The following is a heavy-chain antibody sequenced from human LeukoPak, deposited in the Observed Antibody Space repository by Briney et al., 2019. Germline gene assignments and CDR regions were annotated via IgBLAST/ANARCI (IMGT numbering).Heavy chain of an antibody. Sequence: SQTLSLTCAISGDSVSSNSAAWNWIRQSPSRGLEWLGRTYYRSKWYNDYAVSVKSRITINPDTSKNQFSLQLSSVTSEDTAVYYCARVVGYCSGGSCYDNWFDPWGQGTLVTVSS. J-gene: IGHJ5*02. V-gene: IGHV6-1*01. CDR1: GDSVSSNSAA. CDR3: ARVVGYCSGGSCYDNWFDP. D-gene: IGHD2-15*01. CDR2: TYYRSKWYN.